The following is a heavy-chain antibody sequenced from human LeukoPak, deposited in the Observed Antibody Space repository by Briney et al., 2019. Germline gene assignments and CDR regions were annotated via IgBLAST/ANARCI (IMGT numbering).Heavy chain of an antibody. V-gene: IGHV3-30*02. CDR1: GFTFSSYG. Sequence: GGSLRLSCAASGFTFSSYGMHWVRQAPGKGLEWVAFIRYDGSNKYYADSVKGRFTISRDNSKNTLYLQMNSLRAEDTAVYYCARDRRSGWVTMVPADWGQGTLVTVSS. CDR3: ARDRRSGWVTMVPAD. J-gene: IGHJ4*02. D-gene: IGHD3-10*01. CDR2: IRYDGSNK.